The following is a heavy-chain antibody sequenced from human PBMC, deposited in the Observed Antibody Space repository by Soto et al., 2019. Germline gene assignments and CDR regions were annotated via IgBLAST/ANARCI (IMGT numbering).Heavy chain of an antibody. D-gene: IGHD2-2*01. CDR1: GFTFSNAW. J-gene: IGHJ6*02. Sequence: GSLRLSCAASGFTFSNAWMSWVRQAPGKGLEWVGRIKSKTDGGTTDYAAPVKGRFTISRDDSKNTLYLQMNSLKTEDTAVYYCTTAIRTGSLYYYYGMDVWGQGTTVTVSS. CDR2: IKSKTDGGTT. V-gene: IGHV3-15*01. CDR3: TTAIRTGSLYYYYGMDV.